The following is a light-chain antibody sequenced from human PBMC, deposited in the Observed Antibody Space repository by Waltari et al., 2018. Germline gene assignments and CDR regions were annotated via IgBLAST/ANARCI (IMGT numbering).Light chain of an antibody. V-gene: IGLV3-21*04. CDR1: NIGSKS. J-gene: IGLJ2*01. CDR2: YDS. CDR3: LVWHSTTDHHGV. Sequence: SYVVTQSPSVSVAPGETARITCGGDNIGSKSVHWYQQRPGQAPVLVISYDSDRPSGIPERFSGSNSGNTATLTISWVEDDDEADYYCLVWHSTTDHHGVFGGGTKLTVL.